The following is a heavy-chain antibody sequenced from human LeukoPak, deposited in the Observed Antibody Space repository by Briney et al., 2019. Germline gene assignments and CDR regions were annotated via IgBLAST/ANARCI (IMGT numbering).Heavy chain of an antibody. Sequence: GGSLRLSCAASGFTFSNYSMNWVRQAPGKGLEWVSSISSSSSYIYYAGSVKGRFTISRDNAKNSLYLQMNSLRAEDTAVYYCARAHLGVALDAFDIWGQGTMVTVSS. CDR1: GFTFSNYS. CDR2: ISSSSSYI. J-gene: IGHJ3*02. CDR3: ARAHLGVALDAFDI. V-gene: IGHV3-21*01. D-gene: IGHD3-3*01.